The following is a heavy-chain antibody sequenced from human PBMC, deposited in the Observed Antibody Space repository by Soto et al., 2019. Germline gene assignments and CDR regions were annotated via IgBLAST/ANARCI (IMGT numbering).Heavy chain of an antibody. D-gene: IGHD2-15*01. CDR2: VNPNNGDT. Sequence: QVQLVQSGAELKKPGASVKVSCKASGYTFSNYDMNWVRQATGQGPEWIGWVNPNNGDTGYAQKFQGRVTLTTDVSKTTDSMELTSLRSEDRAIYYCAKVSRKGSEVDFDYGGQGTLITVSS. V-gene: IGHV1-8*01. J-gene: IGHJ4*02. CDR1: GYTFSNYD. CDR3: AKVSRKGSEVDFDY.